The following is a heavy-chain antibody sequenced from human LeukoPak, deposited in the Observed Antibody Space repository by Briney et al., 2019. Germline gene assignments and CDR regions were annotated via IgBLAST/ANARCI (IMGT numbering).Heavy chain of an antibody. V-gene: IGHV3-13*01. CDR2: IGTTGDT. Sequence: GGSLRLSCAASGFTFSSYDMHWVRQATGKGLEWVSAIGTTGDTFYPGSVKGRFTISRENAKNSLYLQMNSLRAGDTAVYYCAREYRSSSGRAFDYWGQGSLVTVSS. CDR1: GFTFSSYD. J-gene: IGHJ4*02. D-gene: IGHD6-6*01. CDR3: AREYRSSSGRAFDY.